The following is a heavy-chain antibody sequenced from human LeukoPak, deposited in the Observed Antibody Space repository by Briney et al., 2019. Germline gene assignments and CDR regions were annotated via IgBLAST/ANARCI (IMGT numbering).Heavy chain of an antibody. CDR3: ATVPDFWSGRYAFDI. Sequence: ASVKVSCKVSGYTLTELSMHWVRQAPGKGLEWMGGFDPEDGETIYAQKFQGRVTMTEDTSTDTAYMELSSLRSEDTAVYYCATVPDFWSGRYAFDIWGQGTMVTVSS. V-gene: IGHV1-24*01. CDR1: GYTLTELS. J-gene: IGHJ3*02. CDR2: FDPEDGET. D-gene: IGHD3-3*01.